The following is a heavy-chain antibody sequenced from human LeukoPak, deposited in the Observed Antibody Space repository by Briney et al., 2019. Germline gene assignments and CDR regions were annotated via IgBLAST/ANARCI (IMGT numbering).Heavy chain of an antibody. CDR1: GGSISSSSYY. CDR2: IYYSGST. Sequence: SETLSLTCTVSGGSISSSSYYWGWIRQPPGKGLEWIGSIYYSGSTYYNPSLKSRVTISVDTSKNQFSLKLSSVTAADTAVYYCARRKGAYSYYYYYMDVWGKGTPVTASS. D-gene: IGHD4/OR15-4a*01. CDR3: ARRKGAYSYYYYYMDV. V-gene: IGHV4-39*01. J-gene: IGHJ6*03.